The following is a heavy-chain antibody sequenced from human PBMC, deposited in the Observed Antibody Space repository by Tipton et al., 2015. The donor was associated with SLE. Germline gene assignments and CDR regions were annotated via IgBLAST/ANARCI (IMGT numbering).Heavy chain of an antibody. J-gene: IGHJ6*02. CDR3: ARGMVTWRGAILGVDV. CDR1: GGSISSNY. V-gene: IGHV4-59*08. CDR2: VSYGGGT. Sequence: TLSLTCSVSGGSISSNYWIWIRQPPGKGLEWIGYVSYGGGTNYNPSLKSRVTMSVDTAKNQFSLKVTSVTAADTAVYYCARGMVTWRGAILGVDVWGQGTTVNVSS. D-gene: IGHD2-21*02.